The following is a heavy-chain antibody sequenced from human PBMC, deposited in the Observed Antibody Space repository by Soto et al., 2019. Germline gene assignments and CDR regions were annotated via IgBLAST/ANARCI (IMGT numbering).Heavy chain of an antibody. J-gene: IGHJ6*02. D-gene: IGHD3-16*01. CDR3: ARVDAPLSTVWMDV. Sequence: SETLSLTCTVSGGSIDSSSHYWGWIRQSPGKGLEWIGSIYYRGATYHNPSLKSRVTMSVDTPNNQFYLRLSLVTAADSAVYYCARVDAPLSTVWMDVWGQGTTVTVSS. CDR1: GGSIDSSSHY. V-gene: IGHV4-39*01. CDR2: IYYRGAT.